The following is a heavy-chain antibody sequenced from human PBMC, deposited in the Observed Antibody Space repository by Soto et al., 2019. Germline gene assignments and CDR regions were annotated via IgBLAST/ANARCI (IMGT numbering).Heavy chain of an antibody. Sequence: GGSLRLSCAASWFTVSSNYMSWVRQAPGKGLEWVSVIYSGGSTYYADSVRGRFTISRDNSKNTLYLQMKSLRAEDTAVYYCARDPPATRHGMDVWGQGTTVTVSS. CDR2: IYSGGST. CDR3: ARDPPATRHGMDV. J-gene: IGHJ6*02. V-gene: IGHV3-53*01. CDR1: WFTVSSNY.